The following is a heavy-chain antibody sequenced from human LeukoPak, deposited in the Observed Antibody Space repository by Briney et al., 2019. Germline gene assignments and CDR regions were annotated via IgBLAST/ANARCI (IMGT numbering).Heavy chain of an antibody. CDR1: GGSVSSGDYY. J-gene: IGHJ4*02. CDR2: IYYSGST. CDR3: ATIAARPLSGDY. V-gene: IGHV4-61*08. D-gene: IGHD6-6*01. Sequence: PSETLSLTCTLSGGSVSSGDYYWSWIRQPPGKGLEWIGYIYYSGSTNYDPSLKSRVTISVDTSKNQFSLKLSSVTAADTAVYYCATIAARPLSGDYWGQGTLVTVTS.